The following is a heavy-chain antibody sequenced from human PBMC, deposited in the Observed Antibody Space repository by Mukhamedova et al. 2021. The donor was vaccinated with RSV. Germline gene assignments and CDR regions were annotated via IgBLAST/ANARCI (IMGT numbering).Heavy chain of an antibody. CDR3: ARGSRVTIFGVVTLLDY. CDR2: FNPAGDSA. J-gene: IGHJ4*02. D-gene: IGHD3-3*01. V-gene: IGHV1-46*01. Sequence: GLEWMGVFNPAGDSATYAQRFQGRVTMTSDTSTSTAYMHLSGLRSEDTAVYYCARGSRVTIFGVVTLLDYWGQGTLVTGSS.